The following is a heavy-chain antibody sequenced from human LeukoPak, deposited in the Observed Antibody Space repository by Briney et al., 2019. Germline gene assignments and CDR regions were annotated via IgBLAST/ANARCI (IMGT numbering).Heavy chain of an antibody. J-gene: IGHJ6*03. CDR3: ARGGGANYYYYYYMDV. CDR1: GFTFSSYG. D-gene: IGHD1-26*01. V-gene: IGHV3-30*03. Sequence: GRSLRLSCAASGFTFSSYGMHWVRQAPGKGLEWVAVISYDGSNKYYADSVKGRFTISRDNSKNTLYLQMNSLRAEDTAVYYCARGGGANYYYYYYMDVWGKGTTVTISS. CDR2: ISYDGSNK.